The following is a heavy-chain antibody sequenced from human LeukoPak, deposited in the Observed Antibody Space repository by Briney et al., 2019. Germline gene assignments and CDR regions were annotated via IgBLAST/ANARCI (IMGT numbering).Heavy chain of an antibody. CDR3: ARGTGRNYYDSSGYYGRPADAFDI. D-gene: IGHD3-22*01. CDR1: GYTFTGYY. V-gene: IGHV1-2*02. CDR2: INPNSGGT. J-gene: IGHJ3*02. Sequence: ASVKVSCKASGYTFTGYYMHWVRQAPGQGLEWMGWINPNSGGTNYAQKFQGRVTMTRDTSISTAYMELSRLRSDDTAVYYCARGTGRNYYDSSGYYGRPADAFDIWGQGTMVTVSS.